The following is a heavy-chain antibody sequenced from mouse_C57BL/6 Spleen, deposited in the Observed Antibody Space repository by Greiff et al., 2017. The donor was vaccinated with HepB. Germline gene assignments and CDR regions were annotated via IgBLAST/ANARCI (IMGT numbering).Heavy chain of an antibody. CDR1: GFTFSDYG. CDR3: ASPMYYDGSRDCYFDV. D-gene: IGHD1-1*01. CDR2: ISSGSSTI. Sequence: EVQGVESGGGLVKPGGSLKLSCAASGFTFSDYGMHWVRQAPEKGLEWVAYISSGSSTIYYADTVKGRFTISRDNAKNTLFLQMTSLRSEDTAMYYCASPMYYDGSRDCYFDVWGTGTTVTVSS. J-gene: IGHJ1*03. V-gene: IGHV5-17*01.